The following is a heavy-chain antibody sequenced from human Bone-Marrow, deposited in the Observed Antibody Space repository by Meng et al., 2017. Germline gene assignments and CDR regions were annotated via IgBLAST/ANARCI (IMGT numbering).Heavy chain of an antibody. CDR2: IYSGGST. CDR3: ARSYDFWIGPFDY. D-gene: IGHD3-3*01. CDR1: GFTVSSNY. V-gene: IGHV3-53*01. Sequence: GGSLRLSCAASGFTVSSNYMSWVRQAPGKGLEWVSVIYSGGSTYYADSVKGRFTISRDNSKNTLYLQMNSLRAEDTAVYYCARSYDFWIGPFDYWGQGTLVTV. J-gene: IGHJ4*02.